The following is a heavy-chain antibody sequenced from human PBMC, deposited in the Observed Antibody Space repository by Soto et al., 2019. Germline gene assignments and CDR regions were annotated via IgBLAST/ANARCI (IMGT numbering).Heavy chain of an antibody. J-gene: IGHJ4*02. CDR3: ARQGSSWYWDY. CDR2: IYYSGST. V-gene: IGHV4-59*08. CDR1: GGSISSYY. Sequence: SETLSLTCTVSGGSISSYYWSWIRQPPGKGLEWIGYIYYSGSTNYNPSLKSRVTISVDTSKNQFSLKLSSVTAADTAVYYCARQGSSWYWDYWGQGTLVTVSS. D-gene: IGHD6-13*01.